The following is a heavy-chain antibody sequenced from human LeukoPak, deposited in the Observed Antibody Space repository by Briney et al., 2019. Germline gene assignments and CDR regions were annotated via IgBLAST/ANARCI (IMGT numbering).Heavy chain of an antibody. V-gene: IGHV1-18*01. CDR2: ISAYNGNT. Sequence: ARVKVSCKASGYTFTSYGISWVRQAPGQGLEWMGWISAYNGNTNYAQKLQGRVTMTTDTSTSTAYMELRSLRSDDTAVYYCARGGTIFGVAPRAYYYYYMDVWGKGTTVTASS. CDR3: ARGGTIFGVAPRAYYYYYMDV. CDR1: GYTFTSYG. J-gene: IGHJ6*03. D-gene: IGHD3-3*01.